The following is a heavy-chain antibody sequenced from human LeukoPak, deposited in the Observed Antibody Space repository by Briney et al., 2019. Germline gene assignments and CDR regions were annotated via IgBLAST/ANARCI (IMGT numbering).Heavy chain of an antibody. CDR1: GGSISNTNYY. V-gene: IGHV4-39*07. CDR2: IYYSGST. CDR3: AREETTVTTGGWFDP. D-gene: IGHD4-17*01. J-gene: IGHJ5*02. Sequence: SETLSLTCTVSGGSISNTNYYWAWIRQAPGRGLEWIGSIYYSGSTYYNPSLKSRVTISVDTSKNQFSLKLSSVTAADTAVYYSAREETTVTTGGWFDPWGQGTLVTVSS.